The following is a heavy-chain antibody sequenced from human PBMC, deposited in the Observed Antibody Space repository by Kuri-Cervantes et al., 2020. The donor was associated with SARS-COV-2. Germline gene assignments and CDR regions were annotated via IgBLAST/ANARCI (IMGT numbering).Heavy chain of an antibody. CDR3: AKSGLYTSNWNLFDH. J-gene: IGHJ4*02. CDR2: ISYDGSNK. Sequence: GSLRLSCAASGFTFSSYAMHWVRQAPGKGLEWVAVISYDGSNKYYADSVKGRFTISRDTSQKTLYLQMNSLRADDTALYYCAKSGLYTSNWNLFDHWGQGTLVTVSS. D-gene: IGHD6-13*01. CDR1: GFTFSSYA. V-gene: IGHV3-30-3*01.